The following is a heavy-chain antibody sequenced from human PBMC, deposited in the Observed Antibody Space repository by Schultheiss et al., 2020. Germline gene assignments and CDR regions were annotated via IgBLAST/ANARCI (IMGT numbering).Heavy chain of an antibody. CDR2: INSDGSST. CDR1: GFTFSSYW. J-gene: IGHJ6*02. V-gene: IGHV3-74*01. Sequence: GESLKISCAASGFTFSSYWMHWVRQAPGKGLVWVSRINSDGSSTSYADSVKGRFTISRDNAKNTLYLQMNSLRAEDTAVYYCAREPVAGYYYYGMDVWGQGTTVTVSS. D-gene: IGHD6-19*01. CDR3: AREPVAGYYYYGMDV.